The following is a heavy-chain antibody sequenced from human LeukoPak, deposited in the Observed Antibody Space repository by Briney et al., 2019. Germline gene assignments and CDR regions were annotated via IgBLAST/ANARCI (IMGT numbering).Heavy chain of an antibody. CDR1: GGSISSYY. Sequence: PSETLSLTCTVSGGSISSYYWSWIRQPPGKGLEWIGYIYYSGSTNYNPSLKSRVTISVDASKNQFSLKLSSVTAADTAVYYCARAMGSGSYEDYWGQGTLVTVSS. D-gene: IGHD3-10*01. J-gene: IGHJ4*02. V-gene: IGHV4-59*01. CDR2: IYYSGST. CDR3: ARAMGSGSYEDY.